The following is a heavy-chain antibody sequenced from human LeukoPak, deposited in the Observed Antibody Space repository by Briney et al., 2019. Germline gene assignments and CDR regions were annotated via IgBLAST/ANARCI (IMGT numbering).Heavy chain of an antibody. V-gene: IGHV3-21*01. CDR1: GFTFSSYG. CDR2: ISPSSSYI. Sequence: GGSLRLSCAASGFTFSSYGMSWVRQAPGKGLEWVSSISPSSSYIYYTDSVRGRFTISRDNSKNSLYLQMNSLRAEDTAVYYCARDLERITLVRGVIPNWFDPWGQGTLVTVSS. J-gene: IGHJ5*02. D-gene: IGHD3-10*01. CDR3: ARDLERITLVRGVIPNWFDP.